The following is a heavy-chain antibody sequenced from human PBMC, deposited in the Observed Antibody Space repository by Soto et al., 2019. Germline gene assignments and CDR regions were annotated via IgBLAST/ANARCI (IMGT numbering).Heavy chain of an antibody. CDR3: PRGRAGFFWRGRRDNWFDP. CDR2: IYSCGTT. D-gene: IGHD3-3*01. CDR1: GGCISSGGYY. Sequence: PSETLSLTCTVCGGCISSGGYYGSWIRQHPGRGLARIWSIYSCGTTSYNRSLKSRVTISLVTSTHPFSLKLSSVTAADTAVYSCPRGRAGFFWRGRRDNWFDPWGQGTLVTVSS. J-gene: IGHJ5*02. V-gene: IGHV4-31*03.